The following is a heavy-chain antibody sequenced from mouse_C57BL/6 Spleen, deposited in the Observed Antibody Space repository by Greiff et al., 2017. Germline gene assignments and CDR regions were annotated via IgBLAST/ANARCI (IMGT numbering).Heavy chain of an antibody. CDR3: ARDNSDYDAMDY. J-gene: IGHJ4*01. Sequence: EVQLVESGGGLVQPGASLKLSCESTEYEFPSHDMSWVRKTPETRLELVAAINSDGGSTYYPDTMSRRFILSRDNTKKTLYLHRSSLRSEDTAVYYCARDNSDYDAMDYWGQGTSDTVSS. CDR2: INSDGGST. V-gene: IGHV5-2*01. CDR1: EYEFPSHD. D-gene: IGHD1-3*01.